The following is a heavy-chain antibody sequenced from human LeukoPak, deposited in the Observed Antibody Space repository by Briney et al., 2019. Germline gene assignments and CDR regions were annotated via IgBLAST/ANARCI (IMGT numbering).Heavy chain of an antibody. Sequence: GGSLRLSCAASGFIFSSYAMHWVRQAPGKGPEWVAIIWYDGSNKYYAESVEGRFTISRDNSKNTLYLQMNSLRAEDTAVYSCARGLGYSYGYGIDYWGQGTLVIASS. D-gene: IGHD5-18*01. CDR3: ARGLGYSYGYGIDY. V-gene: IGHV3-33*01. CDR2: IWYDGSNK. J-gene: IGHJ4*02. CDR1: GFIFSSYA.